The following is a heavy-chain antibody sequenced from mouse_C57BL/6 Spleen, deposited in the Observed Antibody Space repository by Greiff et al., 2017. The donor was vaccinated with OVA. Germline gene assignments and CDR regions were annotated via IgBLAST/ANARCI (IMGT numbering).Heavy chain of an antibody. D-gene: IGHD2-4*01. CDR1: GFTFSSYA. Sequence: DVKLVESGGGLVKPGGSLKLSCAASGFTFSSYAMSWVRQTPEKRLEWVATISDGGSYTYYPDNVKGRFTISRDNATNNLYLQMRHIKSEDTAMYYCAKQALYDYDEGFAYWGQGTTLTVSS. CDR3: AKQALYDYDEGFAY. CDR2: ISDGGSYT. V-gene: IGHV5-4*03. J-gene: IGHJ2*01.